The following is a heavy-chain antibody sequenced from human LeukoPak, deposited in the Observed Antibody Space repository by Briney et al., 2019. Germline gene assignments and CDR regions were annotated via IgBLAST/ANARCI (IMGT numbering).Heavy chain of an antibody. CDR2: INSGSTYI. Sequence: GGSLRLSCAASEFTFSSYSMNWVRQAPGKGLEWVSSINSGSTYIYYTESVEGRFTVSRDNAKNSLFLQMNSLRAEDTAIYYCARSLTTLTYEGYWGQGTLVTVSS. J-gene: IGHJ4*02. CDR3: ARSLTTLTYEGY. CDR1: EFTFSSYS. V-gene: IGHV3-21*01. D-gene: IGHD1-1*01.